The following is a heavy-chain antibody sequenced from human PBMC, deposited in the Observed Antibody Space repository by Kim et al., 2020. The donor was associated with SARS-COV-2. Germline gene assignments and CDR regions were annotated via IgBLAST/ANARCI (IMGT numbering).Heavy chain of an antibody. D-gene: IGHD3-3*01. V-gene: IGHV3-23*01. Sequence: VKGRFTISRDNSKNTLYLQMNSLRAEDTAVYYCANSGRASGITIFGRFDPWGQGTLVTVSS. J-gene: IGHJ5*02. CDR3: ANSGRASGITIFGRFDP.